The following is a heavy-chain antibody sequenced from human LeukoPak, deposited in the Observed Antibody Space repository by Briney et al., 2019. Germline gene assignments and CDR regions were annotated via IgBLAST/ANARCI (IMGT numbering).Heavy chain of an antibody. CDR1: GGTFSSYA. D-gene: IGHD6-19*01. CDR3: ARDPPSYSSGWLDY. Sequence: ASVKVSCKASGGTFSSYAISWVRQAPGQGLEWMGRIIPILGIANYAQKFQGRVTITADKSTSTAYMELSSLRSEDTAVYYCARDPPSYSSGWLDYWGQGTLVTVSS. CDR2: IIPILGIA. V-gene: IGHV1-69*04. J-gene: IGHJ4*02.